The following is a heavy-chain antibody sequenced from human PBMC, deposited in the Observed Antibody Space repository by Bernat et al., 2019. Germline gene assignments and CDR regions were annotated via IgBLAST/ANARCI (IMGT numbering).Heavy chain of an antibody. CDR3: ARGPPQYCSGDGCYLGLDY. V-gene: IGHV3-30-3*01. D-gene: IGHD2-15*01. J-gene: IGHJ4*02. Sequence: QVQLVESGGGVVQPGRSLRLSCAASGFTFSSYAMHWVRQAPGKGLEWVAVISFDGNNEYYADSVKGRFTISRDNSKSTLFLQMNSLRAEDTAVYYCARGPPQYCSGDGCYLGLDYWGQGTLVTVSS. CDR2: ISFDGNNE. CDR1: GFTFSSYA.